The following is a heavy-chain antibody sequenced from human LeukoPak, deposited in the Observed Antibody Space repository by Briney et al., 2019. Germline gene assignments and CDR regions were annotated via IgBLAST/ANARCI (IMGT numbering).Heavy chain of an antibody. J-gene: IGHJ4*02. CDR3: ARGTYGSGNYYYFDY. Sequence: SQTLSLTCTVSGGSISSGDYYWSWIRQPPEKGLEWIGYIFYSGSTYYNPSLKSRVTMSVDTSKNQFSLRLSSVTAADTAVFFCARGTYGSGNYYYFDYWGQGTLVTVSS. V-gene: IGHV4-30-4*01. CDR1: GGSISSGDYY. D-gene: IGHD3-10*01. CDR2: IFYSGST.